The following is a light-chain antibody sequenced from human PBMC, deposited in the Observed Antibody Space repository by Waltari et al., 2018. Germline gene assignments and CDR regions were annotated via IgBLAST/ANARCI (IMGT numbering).Light chain of an antibody. CDR2: EVS. CDR3: SSYAGSNAYV. Sequence: QSALTQPPSASGSPGQSVTISCTGTSSDVGGYNYVSWYQQHPGKATKLMIDEVSKRPSGVRDRVSGSQSGNTASLTVSGLQAEDEADYYCSSYAGSNAYVFGTGTKVTVL. J-gene: IGLJ1*01. CDR1: SSDVGGYNY. V-gene: IGLV2-8*01.